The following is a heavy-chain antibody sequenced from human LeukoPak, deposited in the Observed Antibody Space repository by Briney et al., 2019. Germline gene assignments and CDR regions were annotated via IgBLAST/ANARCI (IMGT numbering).Heavy chain of an antibody. Sequence: GGSLRLSCAASGFTFSSYGMHWVRQAPGKGLEWVAVISYDGSNKYYADSVKGRFTISRDNSKNTLYLQMNSLRAEDTAVYYRAKALTDPVYYYWGQGTLVTVSS. CDR2: ISYDGSNK. D-gene: IGHD3-9*01. V-gene: IGHV3-30*18. CDR1: GFTFSSYG. CDR3: AKALTDPVYYY. J-gene: IGHJ4*02.